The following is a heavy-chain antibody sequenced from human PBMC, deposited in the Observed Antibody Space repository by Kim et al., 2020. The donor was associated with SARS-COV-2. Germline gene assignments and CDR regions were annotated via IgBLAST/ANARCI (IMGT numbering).Heavy chain of an antibody. D-gene: IGHD2-2*01. J-gene: IGHJ3*02. Sequence: SGSTNYNPSLKSRVTISVDTSKNQFALKLSSVTAADTAVYYCARSYALDIWGQGTMVTVSS. CDR3: ARSYALDI. V-gene: IGHV4-34*01. CDR2: SGST.